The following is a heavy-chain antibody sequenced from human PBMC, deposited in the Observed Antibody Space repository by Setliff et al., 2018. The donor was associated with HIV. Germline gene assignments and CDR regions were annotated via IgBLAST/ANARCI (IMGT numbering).Heavy chain of an antibody. CDR2: IYSNGGT. J-gene: IGHJ4*02. CDR3: ARDQRLSY. CDR1: GDSISSGDYY. Sequence: SETLSLTCTVSGDSISSGDYYWSWVRQPPGKGLEWIGYIYSNGGTNYNPSLKSRVTISVDKSKNQFSLKLSSVTAADTAVYYCARDQRLSYWGQGTLVTVSS. V-gene: IGHV4-61*08.